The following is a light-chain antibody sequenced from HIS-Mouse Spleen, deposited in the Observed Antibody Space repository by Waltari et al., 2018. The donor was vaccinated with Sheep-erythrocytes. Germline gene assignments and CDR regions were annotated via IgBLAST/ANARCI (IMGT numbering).Light chain of an antibody. Sequence: QSVLTQPPSASGTPGQRVNISCSGSSSNSGSNTVNWYQQLPGTAPKLLIYSNNQRPSGVPDRFSGSKSGTSASLAISGLQSEDEADYYCAAWDDSLNGVVFGGGTKLTVL. CDR2: SNN. V-gene: IGLV1-44*01. J-gene: IGLJ2*01. CDR3: AAWDDSLNGVV. CDR1: SSNSGSNT.